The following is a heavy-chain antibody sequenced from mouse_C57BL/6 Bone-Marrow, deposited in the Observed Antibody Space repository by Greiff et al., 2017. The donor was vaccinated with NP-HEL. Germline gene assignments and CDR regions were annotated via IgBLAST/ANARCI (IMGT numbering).Heavy chain of an antibody. CDR3: ARVNWDGDLDY. J-gene: IGHJ2*01. D-gene: IGHD4-1*01. Sequence: DVKLVESEGGLVQPGSSMKLSCTASGFTFSDYYMAWVRQVPEKGLEWVANINYDGSSTYYLDSLKSRFIISRDNAKNILYLQMSSLKSEDTATYYCARVNWDGDLDYWGQGTTLTVSS. CDR1: GFTFSDYY. CDR2: INYDGSST. V-gene: IGHV5-16*01.